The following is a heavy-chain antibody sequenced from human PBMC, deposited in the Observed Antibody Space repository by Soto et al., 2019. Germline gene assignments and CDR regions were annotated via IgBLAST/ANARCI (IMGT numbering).Heavy chain of an antibody. D-gene: IGHD6-6*01. CDR3: ARDPGLISAARPDLLAP. CDR1: GDSVSSHSAA. Sequence: SQTLSLTCAISGDSVSSHSAAWNWIRQSPSRGLEWLGRTYYRSKWYHEYAVSVKSRMTINSDTSKNYFSLQLNSVTPEDTAVYYCARDPGLISAARPDLLAPWGQGSLVTVSS. V-gene: IGHV6-1*01. CDR2: TYYRSKWYH. J-gene: IGHJ5*02.